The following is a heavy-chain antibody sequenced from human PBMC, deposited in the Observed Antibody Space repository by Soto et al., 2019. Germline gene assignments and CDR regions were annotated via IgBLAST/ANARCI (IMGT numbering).Heavy chain of an antibody. CDR3: ARVGYYDSSGYYYYYYGMDV. D-gene: IGHD3-22*01. CDR2: IYSGGST. J-gene: IGHJ6*02. Sequence: QLGGSLRLSCAASGFTVSSNYMSWVRQAPGKGLEWVSVIYSGGSTYYADSVKGRFTISRDNSKNTLYLQMNSLRAEDTAVYYCARVGYYDSSGYYYYYYGMDVWGQGTTVTVSS. CDR1: GFTVSSNY. V-gene: IGHV3-53*01.